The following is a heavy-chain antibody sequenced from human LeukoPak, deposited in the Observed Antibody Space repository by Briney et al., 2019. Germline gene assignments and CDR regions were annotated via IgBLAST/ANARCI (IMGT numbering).Heavy chain of an antibody. CDR1: GFTXXXXX. CDR3: AKFVSSSGDYYYGMDV. Sequence: QPGGSLRLSXAASGFTXXXXXXXXVXXXPXXXXXXXXXXSGGGSSTXXXDSVXXXXXXXRDNSKNTLYLQMNSLRDEDTAVYYCAKFVSSSGDYYYGMDVWGQGTTVTVSS. CDR2: XSGGGSST. J-gene: IGHJ6*02. V-gene: IGHV3-23*01. D-gene: IGHD6-6*01.